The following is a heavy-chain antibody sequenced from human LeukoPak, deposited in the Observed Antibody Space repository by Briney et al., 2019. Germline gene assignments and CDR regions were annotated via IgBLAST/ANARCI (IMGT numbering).Heavy chain of an antibody. Sequence: GGSLRLSCAASGFTFSSYAMSWVRQAPGKGLEWVSAISGSGGSTYYADSVKGRFTISRDNSKNTLYLQMNSLRAEDTAVYYCAKLGIVVVPAANNNRFDPWGQGTLVTVSS. V-gene: IGHV3-23*01. CDR2: ISGSGGST. CDR3: AKLGIVVVPAANNNRFDP. CDR1: GFTFSSYA. D-gene: IGHD2-2*01. J-gene: IGHJ5*02.